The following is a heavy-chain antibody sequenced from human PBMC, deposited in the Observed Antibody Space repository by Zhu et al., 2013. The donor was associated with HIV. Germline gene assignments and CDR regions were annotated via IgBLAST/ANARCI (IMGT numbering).Heavy chain of an antibody. CDR1: GGSFSGYY. CDR3: ARGVTTMVQGVISNSYYYYGMDV. CDR2: INHSGST. D-gene: IGHD3-10*01. V-gene: IGHV4-34*01. J-gene: IGHJ6*02. Sequence: QVQLQQWGAGLLKPSETLSLTCAVYGGSFSGYYWSWIRQPPGKGLEWIGEINHSGSTNYNPSLKSRVTISVDTSKNQFSLKLSSVTAADTAVYYCARGVTTMVQGVISNSYYYYGMDVWGQGTTVTVSS.